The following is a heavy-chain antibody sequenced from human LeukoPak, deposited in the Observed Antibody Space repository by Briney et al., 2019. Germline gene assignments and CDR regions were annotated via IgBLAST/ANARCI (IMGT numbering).Heavy chain of an antibody. Sequence: GGSLRLSCAASGFTVSSNYVSWVRQAPGKGLEWVSVIYSGGSTYYADSVKGRFTISRDNSKNTLYLQMNSLRAEDTAVYYCAREGEGDYYDSNDAFDIWGQGTMVTVSS. CDR1: GFTVSSNY. V-gene: IGHV3-66*01. J-gene: IGHJ3*02. CDR3: AREGEGDYYDSNDAFDI. CDR2: IYSGGST. D-gene: IGHD3-22*01.